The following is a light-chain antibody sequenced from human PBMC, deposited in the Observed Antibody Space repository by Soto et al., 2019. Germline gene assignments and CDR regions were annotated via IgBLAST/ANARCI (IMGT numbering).Light chain of an antibody. V-gene: IGKV3-11*01. J-gene: IGKJ2*01. Sequence: EIVLTQSPVTLSLSPGERATLSCRASQSVSSYLAWYQQKPGQAPRLLIYDASNRATGIPARFSGGGSGTDFTLTISSLEPEDFAVYYCRQRSNWPYTFGQGTKLEIK. CDR1: QSVSSY. CDR2: DAS. CDR3: RQRSNWPYT.